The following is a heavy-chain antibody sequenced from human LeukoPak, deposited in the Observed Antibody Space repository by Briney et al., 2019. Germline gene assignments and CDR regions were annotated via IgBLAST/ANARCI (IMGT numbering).Heavy chain of an antibody. CDR3: ARDRSMSGWYIDL. Sequence: GRSLRLSCAASGFTFNSHGMHRVRQAPGKGLEWVAVIWYDGSNKYYPDSVQGRFTIYRDNSKNTLYLQVNSLRAEDTAVYYCARDRSMSGWYIDLWGRGTLVTVSS. D-gene: IGHD2/OR15-2a*01. J-gene: IGHJ2*01. V-gene: IGHV3-33*01. CDR1: GFTFNSHG. CDR2: IWYDGSNK.